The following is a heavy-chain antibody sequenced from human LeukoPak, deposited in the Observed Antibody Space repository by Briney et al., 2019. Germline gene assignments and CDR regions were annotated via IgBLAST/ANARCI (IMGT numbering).Heavy chain of an antibody. J-gene: IGHJ4*02. CDR3: ARHLTGSIFGLVTPGFDY. V-gene: IGHV4-39*01. CDR2: IYYSGST. D-gene: IGHD3-3*01. CDR1: GGSISSSSYY. Sequence: SETLSLTCTVSGGSISSSSYYWGWIRQPPGKGLEWIGSIYYSGSTYYNPSLKSRVTISVDTSKNQFSLKLSSVTAADTAVYYCARHLTGSIFGLVTPGFDYWGQGTLVTVSS.